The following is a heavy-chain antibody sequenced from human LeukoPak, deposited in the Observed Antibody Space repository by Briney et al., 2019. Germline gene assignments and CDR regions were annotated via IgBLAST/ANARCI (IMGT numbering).Heavy chain of an antibody. CDR3: ARGLTMIPDY. CDR2: IGTSSGNT. V-gene: IGHV1-18*01. CDR1: GYTFTKYG. J-gene: IGHJ4*02. D-gene: IGHD3-22*01. Sequence: ASVKVSCKASGYTFTKYGISWVRQAPGQGLEWMGWIGTSSGNTNYAQKLQGRVTMTTDTSTTTAYMELSRLRSDDTAVYYCARGLTMIPDYWGQGTLVTASS.